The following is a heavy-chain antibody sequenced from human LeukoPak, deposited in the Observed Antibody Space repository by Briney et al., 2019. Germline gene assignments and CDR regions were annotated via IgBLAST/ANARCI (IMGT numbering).Heavy chain of an antibody. CDR2: ISGSGGST. V-gene: IGHV3-23*01. Sequence: GGSLRLSCAASGFTFSSYAMSWVRQAPGKGLEWVSAISGSGGSTYYADSVKGRFTISRDNSKNTLYLQMNSLRAEDTAVYYCAKEGTVAAAGTFESVGYWGQGTLVTVSS. CDR3: AKEGTVAAAGTFESVGY. CDR1: GFTFSSYA. J-gene: IGHJ4*02. D-gene: IGHD6-13*01.